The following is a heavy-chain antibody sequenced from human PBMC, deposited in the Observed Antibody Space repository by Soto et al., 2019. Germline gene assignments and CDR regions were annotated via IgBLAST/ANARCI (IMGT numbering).Heavy chain of an antibody. J-gene: IGHJ4*02. CDR2: ITVSGTVT. V-gene: IGHV3-23*01. D-gene: IGHD6-13*01. CDR3: AKGLINGRWYAED. Sequence: EVHLLESGGGLVHPGVSLRLSFGAPWFPFSSCVIDWVRQGPGKGVGWVSCITVSGTVTYYAESVKGRFTISRDNSKNTMYLQMNNLRAEDTGVYYCAKGLINGRWYAEDWGQGTLVTVSS. CDR1: WFPFSSCV.